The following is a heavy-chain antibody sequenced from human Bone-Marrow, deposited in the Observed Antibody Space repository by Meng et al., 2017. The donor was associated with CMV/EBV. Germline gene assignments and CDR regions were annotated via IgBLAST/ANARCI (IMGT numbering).Heavy chain of an antibody. CDR2: ISSSSSYI. V-gene: IGHV3-21*01. D-gene: IGHD2-2*01. J-gene: IGHJ4*02. CDR1: GFTFSSYS. Sequence: GGSLRPSCAASGFTFSSYSMNWVRQAPGKGLEWVSSISSSSSYIYYADSVKGRFTISRDNAKNSLYLQMNSLRAEDTAVYYCAREDCSSTSCLEFDLWGRGTLVTVSS. CDR3: AREDCSSTSCLEFDL.